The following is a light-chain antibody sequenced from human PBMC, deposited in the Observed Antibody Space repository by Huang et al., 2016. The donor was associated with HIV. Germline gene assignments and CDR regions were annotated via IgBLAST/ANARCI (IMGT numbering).Light chain of an antibody. V-gene: IGKV1-12*01. Sequence: DIQMTQSPSSVSASVGDRVTITCRASQVISSWLAWYQQKTGQAPKLLIYAASSFQSGFTTRFRGSGSGTNFTHTICSLQPEDFATYYCQQANSFFFPFAPGTKVDI. CDR3: QQANSFFFP. CDR1: QVISSW. CDR2: AAS. J-gene: IGKJ3*01.